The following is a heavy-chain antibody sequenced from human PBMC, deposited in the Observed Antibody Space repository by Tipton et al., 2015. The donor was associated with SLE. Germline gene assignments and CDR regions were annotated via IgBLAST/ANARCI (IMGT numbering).Heavy chain of an antibody. V-gene: IGHV4-30-2*01. J-gene: IGHJ4*02. CDR1: GGSISSGDYY. CDR2: IYHSGST. Sequence: TLSLTCTVSGGSISSGDYYWSWIRQPPGKGLEWIGYIYHSGSTYYNPSLKSRVTISVDRSKNQFSLKLSSVTAADTAVYYCARIMFDYSSSWYRDYWGQGTLVTVSS. D-gene: IGHD6-13*01. CDR3: ARIMFDYSSSWYRDY.